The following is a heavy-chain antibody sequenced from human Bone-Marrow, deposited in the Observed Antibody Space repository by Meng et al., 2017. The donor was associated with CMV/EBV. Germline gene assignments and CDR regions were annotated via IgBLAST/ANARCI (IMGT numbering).Heavy chain of an antibody. CDR1: GGSFSGYY. CDR3: ASPGPNWLNYYYGMDV. D-gene: IGHD1-1*01. J-gene: IGHJ6*02. V-gene: IGHV4-59*12. CDR2: IYYSGST. Sequence: GSLRLSCAVYGGSFSGYYWSWIRQPPGKGLEWIGYIYYSGSTNYNPSLKSRVTISVDTSKNQFSLKLSSVTAADTAVYYCASPGPNWLNYYYGMDVWGQGTTVTVSS.